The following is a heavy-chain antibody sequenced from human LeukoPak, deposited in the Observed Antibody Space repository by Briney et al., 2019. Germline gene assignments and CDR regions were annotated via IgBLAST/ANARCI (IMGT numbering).Heavy chain of an antibody. Sequence: SETLSLTCTVSGGSMSSSSYYWGWIRQPPGKGLEWIGSIYYSGSTYYNPSLKSRVTISVDTSKNQFSLKLSSVTAADTAVYYCARDIVAVPAAIDLFDYWGKGPLVTVSS. CDR1: GGSMSSSSYY. CDR2: IYYSGST. D-gene: IGHD2-2*01. J-gene: IGHJ4*02. CDR3: ARDIVAVPAAIDLFDY. V-gene: IGHV4-39*01.